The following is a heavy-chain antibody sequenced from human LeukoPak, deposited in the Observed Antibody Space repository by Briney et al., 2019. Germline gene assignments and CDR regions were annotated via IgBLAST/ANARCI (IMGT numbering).Heavy chain of an antibody. J-gene: IGHJ5*02. Sequence: GASVKVSCKASGYTFTSYDINWVRQATGQGLEWMGWRNPNSGNTNYAQKLQGRVTMTTDTSTSTAYMELRSLRSDDTAVYYCARDLIEDEWELEPNWFDPWGQGTLVTVSS. CDR1: GYTFTSYD. CDR3: ARDLIEDEWELEPNWFDP. V-gene: IGHV1-18*01. CDR2: RNPNSGNT. D-gene: IGHD1-26*01.